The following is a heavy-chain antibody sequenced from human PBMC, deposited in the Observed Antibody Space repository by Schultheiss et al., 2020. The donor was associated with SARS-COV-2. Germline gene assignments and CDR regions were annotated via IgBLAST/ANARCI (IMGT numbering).Heavy chain of an antibody. D-gene: IGHD5-18*01. CDR1: AFTFDDYA. CDR2: ISWKSGTI. J-gene: IGHJ4*02. CDR3: ARNGGYSYGYGVDY. Sequence: GGSLRLSCAASAFTFDDYAMHWVRQAPGKGLEWVSVISWKSGTIGYADSVKGRLTISRDNAKSSMYLQMDSLGDEDTAVYYCARNGGYSYGYGVDYWGQGTLVTVSS. V-gene: IGHV3-9*01.